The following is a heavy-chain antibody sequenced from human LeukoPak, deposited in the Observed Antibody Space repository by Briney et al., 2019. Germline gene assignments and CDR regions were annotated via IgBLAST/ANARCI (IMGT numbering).Heavy chain of an antibody. J-gene: IGHJ1*01. CDR1: GYTFTSYY. V-gene: IGHV1-46*01. CDR3: GRALESTYYYDSSGYEGYFQH. CDR2: INPSGGST. Sequence: ASVKVSCKASGYTFTSYYMHWVRQAPGLGLEWMGIINPSGGSTSYAQKFQGRVTMTRDTSTSTVYMELSSLRSEDTAVYYCGRALESTYYYDSSGYEGYFQHWGQGTLVTVSS. D-gene: IGHD3-22*01.